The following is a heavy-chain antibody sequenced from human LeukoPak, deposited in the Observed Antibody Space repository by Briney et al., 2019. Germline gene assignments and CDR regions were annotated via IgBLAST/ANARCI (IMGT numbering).Heavy chain of an antibody. J-gene: IGHJ2*01. D-gene: IGHD3-10*01. CDR3: AEEGRHYSGYWYFDL. CDR1: GFTFSSYG. CDR2: IWYGGSNK. V-gene: IGHV3-33*06. Sequence: PGGSLRLSCAASGFTFSSYGMHWVRQAPGKGLEWVAVIWYGGSNKYYADSVKGRFTISRDNSKNTLYLQMNSLRAEDTAVYYCAEEGRHYSGYWYFDLWGRGTLVTVSS.